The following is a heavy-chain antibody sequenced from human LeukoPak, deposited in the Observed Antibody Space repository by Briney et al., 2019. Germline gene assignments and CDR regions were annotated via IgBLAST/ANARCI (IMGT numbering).Heavy chain of an antibody. CDR3: GSLSRGGATSSSY. CDR1: GYTFTGYY. V-gene: IGHV1-2*02. J-gene: IGHJ4*02. Sequence: ASVKVSCKASGYTFTGYYMHWVRQAPGQGLEWMGWINPNSGGTNYAQKFQGRVTMTRDTSISTAYMELSRLRSDDTAVYYCGSLSRGGATSSSYWGQGTLVTVSS. D-gene: IGHD1-26*01. CDR2: INPNSGGT.